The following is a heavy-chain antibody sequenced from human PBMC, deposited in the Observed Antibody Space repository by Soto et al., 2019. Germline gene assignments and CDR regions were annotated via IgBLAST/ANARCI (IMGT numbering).Heavy chain of an antibody. V-gene: IGHV3-7*01. CDR2: IKQDGSEK. Sequence: GGSLRLSCAASGFTFSSYWMNWVRQAPGKGLEWVASIKQDGSEKRYAGSVKGRSTISRDNAQNSLFLQMNSLRVEDTAVYFCACRLVPTTPWSYWGQGTLVTVSS. CDR1: GFTFSSYW. CDR3: ACRLVPTTPWSY. J-gene: IGHJ4*02. D-gene: IGHD2-15*01.